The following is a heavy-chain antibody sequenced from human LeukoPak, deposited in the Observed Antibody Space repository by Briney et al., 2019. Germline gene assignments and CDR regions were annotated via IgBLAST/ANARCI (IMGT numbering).Heavy chain of an antibody. Sequence: ASVKVSCKASGYTFTSYYMHWVRQAPGQGLEWMGIINPGDGSTSYTQKFQGRVTVTRDTSTSTVFLDLSSLRSEDTAVYYCATAPYSSGSFQHWGQGTLVTVSS. V-gene: IGHV1-46*01. CDR1: GYTFTSYY. J-gene: IGHJ1*01. D-gene: IGHD3-22*01. CDR3: ATAPYSSGSFQH. CDR2: INPGDGST.